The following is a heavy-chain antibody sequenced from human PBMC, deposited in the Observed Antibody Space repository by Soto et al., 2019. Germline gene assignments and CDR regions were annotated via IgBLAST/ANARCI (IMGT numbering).Heavy chain of an antibody. CDR2: IRSQTDGGTA. Sequence: EVQLVESGGGLVKPGGSLTLSCASSGFSFSNAWMSWVRQAPGQGLEWVGRIRSQTDGGTADYTASVNGRFIISRDDSKKMVSLHLNSLKTEDTAVYYCTTEGRDWGQGTLVTVSS. V-gene: IGHV3-15*01. CDR3: TTEGRD. J-gene: IGHJ4*02. CDR1: GFSFSNAW.